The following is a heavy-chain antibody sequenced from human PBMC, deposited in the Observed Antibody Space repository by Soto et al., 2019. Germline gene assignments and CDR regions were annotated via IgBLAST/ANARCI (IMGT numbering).Heavy chain of an antibody. J-gene: IGHJ4*02. Sequence: QVQLVQSGAEVKRPGSSVKVSCKASGYTLSFYSINWVRQAPGLGLEWMGRVDPILSMSNYAQRFQGRVTMTADKSSSTAYMELSGLRSEDTAMYYCATSYGSGYRAFDYWGQGAXXT. CDR3: ATSYGSGYRAFDY. CDR2: VDPILSMS. CDR1: GYTLSFYS. V-gene: IGHV1-69*04. D-gene: IGHD3-10*01.